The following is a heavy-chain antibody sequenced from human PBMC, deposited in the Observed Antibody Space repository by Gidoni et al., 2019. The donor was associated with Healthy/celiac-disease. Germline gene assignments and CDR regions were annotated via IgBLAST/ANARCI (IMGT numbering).Heavy chain of an antibody. V-gene: IGHV4-39*01. CDR2: IYYSGST. D-gene: IGHD6-19*01. J-gene: IGHJ3*02. CDR3: ARQPREWLAPNRYAFDI. CDR1: GGSISSSSYY. Sequence: QLQLQESGPGLVKPSETLSLTCTVSGGSISSSSYYWGWLRQPPGKGLEWIGSIYYSGSTYYNPSLKSRVTISVDTSKNQFSLKLSSVTAADTAVYYCARQPREWLAPNRYAFDIWGQGTMVTVSS.